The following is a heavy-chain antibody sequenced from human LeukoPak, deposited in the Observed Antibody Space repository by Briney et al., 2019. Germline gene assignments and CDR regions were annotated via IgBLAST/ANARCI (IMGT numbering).Heavy chain of an antibody. V-gene: IGHV3-33*01. CDR2: IWYDGSNK. CDR3: AREHTGIAAAGNAFDI. CDR1: GFTFSSYG. Sequence: PGRSLRLSCAASGFTFSSYGMHWVRQAPGKGLEWVAVIWYDGSNKYYADSVKGRFTISRDNSKNTLYLQMNSLRAEDTAVYYCAREHTGIAAAGNAFDIWGQGTMVTVSS. J-gene: IGHJ3*02. D-gene: IGHD6-13*01.